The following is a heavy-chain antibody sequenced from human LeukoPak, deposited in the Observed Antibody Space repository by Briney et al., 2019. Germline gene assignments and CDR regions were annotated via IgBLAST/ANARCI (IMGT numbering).Heavy chain of an antibody. CDR1: GGTMTNYY. CDR3: ARVGVVESSGYHDYYFDF. J-gene: IGHJ4*02. D-gene: IGHD3-22*01. CDR2: IYSSGST. V-gene: IGHV4-4*07. Sequence: SETLSLTCTVSGGTMTNYYWSWIRQPAGKELEWIGHIYSSGSTNYNPSLKSRVTMSVDTSKNQFSLNLTSVTVADMAVYFCARVGVVESSGYHDYYFDFWGQGSLVTVSS.